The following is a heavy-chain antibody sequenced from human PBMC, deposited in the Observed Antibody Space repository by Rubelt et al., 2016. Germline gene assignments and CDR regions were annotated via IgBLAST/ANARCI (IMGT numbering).Heavy chain of an antibody. CDR2: INHSGST. V-gene: IGHV4-34*01. CDR3: ARDRGYSGYELDY. CDR1: GGSFSGYY. J-gene: IGHJ4*02. D-gene: IGHD5-12*01. Sequence: QVQLQQWGAGLLKPSETLSLTCAVYGGSFSGYYWSWIRQPPGKGLEWIGEINHSGSTNYNPSLKSRVTISLDTSNNQFSLKLSSVTAADTAGYYCARDRGYSGYELDYWGQGTLVTVSS.